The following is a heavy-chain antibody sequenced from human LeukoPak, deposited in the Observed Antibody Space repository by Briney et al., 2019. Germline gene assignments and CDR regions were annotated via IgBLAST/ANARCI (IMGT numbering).Heavy chain of an antibody. CDR3: AKGSKGVAARKNGMDV. V-gene: IGHV3-53*01. D-gene: IGHD2-15*01. J-gene: IGHJ6*02. CDR2: IYSGGST. CDR1: GFTVSSNY. Sequence: GGSLRLSCAASGFTVSSNYMSWVRQAPGKGLEWVSVIYSGGSTYYADSVKGRFTISRHNSKNTLYLQMNSLRAEDTAVYYCAKGSKGVAARKNGMDVWGQGTTVTVSS.